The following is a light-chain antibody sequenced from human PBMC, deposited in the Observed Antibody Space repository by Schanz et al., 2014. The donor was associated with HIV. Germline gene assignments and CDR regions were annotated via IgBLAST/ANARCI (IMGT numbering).Light chain of an antibody. CDR1: QSVSSY. V-gene: IGKV3-20*01. J-gene: IGKJ1*01. CDR2: DAS. CDR3: QQYGSSPL. Sequence: DIVLTQSPGTLSLSPGERATLSCRASQSVSSYLAWYQQKPGQAPRLLIYDASNRATGIPARFSGSGSGTDFTLTISRLESEDFAVYYCQQYGSSPLFGQGTKVEIK.